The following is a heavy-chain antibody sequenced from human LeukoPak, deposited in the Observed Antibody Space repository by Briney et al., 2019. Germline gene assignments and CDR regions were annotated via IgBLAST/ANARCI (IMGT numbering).Heavy chain of an antibody. V-gene: IGHV4-61*01. J-gene: IGHJ4*02. CDR3: ARGAGAGYNLQPFDY. D-gene: IGHD5-24*01. CDR1: GGSVSSDSYY. Sequence: PSETLSLTCTVSGGSVSSDSYYWTWIRQPPGKGLEWIGYINYRGSTNYNPSLKSRVTISLDTSKSQISLKLSSLTGADTAVYYCARGAGAGYNLQPFDYWGQGTLVTVSS. CDR2: INYRGST.